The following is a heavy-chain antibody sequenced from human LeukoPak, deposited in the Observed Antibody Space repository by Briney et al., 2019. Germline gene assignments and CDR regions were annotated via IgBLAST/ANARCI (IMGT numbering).Heavy chain of an antibody. D-gene: IGHD3-10*01. J-gene: IGHJ4*02. CDR3: ARVGDGGAGVRGVIINY. V-gene: IGHV4-39*07. CDR2: IYYSGST. Sequence: SETLSLTCTVSGGSISSSSYYWGWIRQPPGKGLEWIGSIYYSGSTYYNPSLKSRVTISVDTSKNQFSLKLSSVTAADTAVYYCARVGDGGAGVRGVIINYWGQGTLVTVSS. CDR1: GGSISSSSYY.